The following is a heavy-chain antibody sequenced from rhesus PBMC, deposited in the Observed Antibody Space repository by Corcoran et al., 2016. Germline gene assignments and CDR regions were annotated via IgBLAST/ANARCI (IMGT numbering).Heavy chain of an antibody. V-gene: IGHV1-111*02. D-gene: IGHD6-25*01. CDR1: GYTVTDYY. Sequence: EVQLVQSGAEVKKPGTSVKISCKAAGYTVTDYYLHWVRQAPGKGLEWVGRVDPEEAEAIHAHKFPDRVTITADTSTDTAYMELTSLRSEDTAVYYCATFVAAGGYYWGQGVLVTVSS. CDR3: ATFVAAGGYY. CDR2: VDPEEAEA. J-gene: IGHJ4*01.